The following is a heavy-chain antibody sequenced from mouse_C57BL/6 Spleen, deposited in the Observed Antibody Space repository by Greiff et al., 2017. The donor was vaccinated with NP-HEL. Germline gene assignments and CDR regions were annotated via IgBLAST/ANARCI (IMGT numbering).Heavy chain of an antibody. D-gene: IGHD1-1*01. CDR2: IDPANGNT. J-gene: IGHJ4*01. CDR3: ARSRTVVATDYAMDY. Sequence: EVQLQQSVAELVRPGASVKLSCTASGFNIKNTYMHWVKQRPEQGLEWIGRIDPANGNTKYAPKFQGKATITADTSSNTAYLQLSSLTSEDTAIYSCARSRTVVATDYAMDYWGQGTSVTVSS. V-gene: IGHV14-3*01. CDR1: GFNIKNTY.